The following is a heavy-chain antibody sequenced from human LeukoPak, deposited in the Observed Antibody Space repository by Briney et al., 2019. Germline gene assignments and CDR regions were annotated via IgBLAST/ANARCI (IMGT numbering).Heavy chain of an antibody. CDR2: IIPIFGTA. CDR3: ARDGSGSYYKRSFDY. D-gene: IGHD3-10*01. Sequence: ASVKVSCKASGGTFSSYAISWVRQAPGQGLEWMGGIIPIFGTANYAQKFQGRVTMTRDMSTSTVYMELSSLRSEDTAVYYCARDGSGSYYKRSFDYWGQGTLVTVSS. V-gene: IGHV1-69*05. J-gene: IGHJ4*02. CDR1: GGTFSSYA.